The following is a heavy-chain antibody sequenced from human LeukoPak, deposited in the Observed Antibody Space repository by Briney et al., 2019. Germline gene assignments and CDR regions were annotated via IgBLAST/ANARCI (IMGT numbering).Heavy chain of an antibody. CDR1: GYTFTGYY. D-gene: IGHD3-9*01. CDR2: INPNSGGT. V-gene: IGHV1-2*02. Sequence: ASVKVSCKASGYTFTGYYMHWVRQAPGQGLEWMGWINPNSGGTNYAQKFQGRVTMTRDTSISTAYMELSRLRSDDTAVYYCARVPIRYFDWTDRNFDYWGQGILVTVSS. CDR3: ARVPIRYFDWTDRNFDY. J-gene: IGHJ4*02.